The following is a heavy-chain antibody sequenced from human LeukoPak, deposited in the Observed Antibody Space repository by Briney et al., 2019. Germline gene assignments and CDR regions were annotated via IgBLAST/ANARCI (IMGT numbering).Heavy chain of an antibody. CDR2: IVWDDDK. J-gene: IGHJ3*02. Sequence: SGPTVVNPTQTLTLTCTFSGFSLSTSGMCVSWIRQPRGKALEWLARIVWDDDKYYSTSLKTRLTISKDTSRNQVVLTMTNMDPVDTATYYCARSKDIVVAPDAFDIWGQGTIVSASS. V-gene: IGHV2-70*11. D-gene: IGHD2-2*01. CDR1: GFSLSTSGMC. CDR3: ARSKDIVVAPDAFDI.